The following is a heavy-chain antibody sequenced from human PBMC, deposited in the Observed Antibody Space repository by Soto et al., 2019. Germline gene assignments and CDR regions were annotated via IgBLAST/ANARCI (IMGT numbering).Heavy chain of an antibody. Sequence: GGSLRLSCAASGFTFSSYAMHWVRQAPGKGLEWVAVISYDGSNKYYADSVKGRFTISRDNSKNTLYLQMNSLRAEDTAVYYCARDSSWHDWFDPWGQGTRVT. CDR3: ARDSSWHDWFDP. CDR2: ISYDGSNK. CDR1: GFTFSSYA. V-gene: IGHV3-30-3*01. D-gene: IGHD6-13*01. J-gene: IGHJ5*02.